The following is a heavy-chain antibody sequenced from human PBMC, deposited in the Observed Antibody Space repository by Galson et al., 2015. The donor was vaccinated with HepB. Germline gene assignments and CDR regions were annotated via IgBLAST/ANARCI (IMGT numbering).Heavy chain of an antibody. Sequence: SLRLSCAASGFTFSNAWMNWVRQAPGKGLEWVGRIKSKTDGGTTDYAAPVKGRFTISRDDSKNTLYLQMNSLKTEDTAVYYCTAVRRYYYGSGTTPPLFQHWGQGTLVTVSS. V-gene: IGHV3-15*07. CDR2: IKSKTDGGTT. CDR3: TAVRRYYYGSGTTPPLFQH. J-gene: IGHJ1*01. D-gene: IGHD3-10*01. CDR1: GFTFSNAW.